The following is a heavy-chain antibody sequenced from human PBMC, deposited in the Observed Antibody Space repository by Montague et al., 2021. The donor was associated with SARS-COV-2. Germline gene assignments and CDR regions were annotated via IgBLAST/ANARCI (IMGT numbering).Heavy chain of an antibody. CDR2: ISYDGSNK. J-gene: IGHJ3*02. V-gene: IGHV3-30-3*01. Sequence: SLRLSCEASGFPFSSYAMHWVRQAPGKGLEWVAVISYDGSNKYYADSVKGRFTISRDNSKNTLYPQMNSLRAEDTAVYYCAREDPIQAFDIWGQGTMVTVSS. D-gene: IGHD5-18*01. CDR1: GFPFSSYA. CDR3: AREDPIQAFDI.